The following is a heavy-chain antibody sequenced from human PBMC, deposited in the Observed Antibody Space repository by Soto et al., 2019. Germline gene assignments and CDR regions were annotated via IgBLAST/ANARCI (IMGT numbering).Heavy chain of an antibody. J-gene: IGHJ4*02. Sequence: EVQLLESGGGLVQPGGSLRLSCAASGFTFSSYAMSWVRQAPGKGLEWVSVISGSGGSTYYADSVKGRFTISRDNSKNTLYLQMNSLRAGDTAVYYWARRTSGWYLDYWGQGTLVTVSS. V-gene: IGHV3-23*01. CDR1: GFTFSSYA. CDR2: ISGSGGST. CDR3: ARRTSGWYLDY. D-gene: IGHD6-19*01.